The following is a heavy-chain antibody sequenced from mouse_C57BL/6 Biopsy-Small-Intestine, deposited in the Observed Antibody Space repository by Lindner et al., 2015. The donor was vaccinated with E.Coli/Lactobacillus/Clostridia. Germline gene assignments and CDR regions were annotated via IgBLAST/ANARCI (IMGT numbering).Heavy chain of an antibody. CDR1: GYSFTGNY. V-gene: IGHV1-42*01. CDR2: INPSTNGT. Sequence: VQLQESGPELVKSGASVKISCKASGYSFTGNYINWVKQSPEKSLEWIGEINPSTNGTTYNAKFRAKATLTIDKSSSTAYMQLKSLTSEDSAVYYCVRREVYYFDYWGQGTTLTVSS. CDR3: VRREVYYFDY. J-gene: IGHJ2*01.